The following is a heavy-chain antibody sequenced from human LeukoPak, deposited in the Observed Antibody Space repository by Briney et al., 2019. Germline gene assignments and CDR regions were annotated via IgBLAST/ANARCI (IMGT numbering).Heavy chain of an antibody. V-gene: IGHV3-9*01. CDR1: GFTFDDYA. CDR2: ISWNSGSI. Sequence: GGSLRLSCAASGFTFDDYAMHWVRQAPGKGLEWVSGISWNSGSIGYADSVKGRLTISRDNAKNSVYLQMNSLRVEDTAVYYCARGGGGNGNDAFDIWGQGTMVTVSS. D-gene: IGHD4-23*01. J-gene: IGHJ3*02. CDR3: ARGGGGNGNDAFDI.